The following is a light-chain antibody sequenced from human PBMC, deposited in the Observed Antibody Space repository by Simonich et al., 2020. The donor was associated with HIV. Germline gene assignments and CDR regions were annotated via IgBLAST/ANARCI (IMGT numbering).Light chain of an antibody. CDR3: SSYTSSSTLV. CDR2: DVS. Sequence: QSALTQPASVSGSPGQSITISCTGTSSDVGGYNYGSWYQPHPGTAPKLRIYDVSKRPSGVSNRFSGSKSGNTASLTISGLQAEDEADYYCSSYTSSSTLVFGGGTKLTVL. CDR1: SSDVGGYNY. J-gene: IGLJ3*02. V-gene: IGLV2-14*01.